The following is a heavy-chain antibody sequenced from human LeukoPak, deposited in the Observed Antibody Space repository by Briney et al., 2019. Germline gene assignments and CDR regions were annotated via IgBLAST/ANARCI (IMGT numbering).Heavy chain of an antibody. J-gene: IGHJ4*02. D-gene: IGHD2-21*01. CDR1: GLTFSNYG. V-gene: IGHV3-33*01. CDR2: IWYDGSKR. Sequence: PGRSLRLSCLASGLTFSNYGFHWVRQAPGKGLEWVAVIWYDGSKRYYADSVEGRFTISRDDPKNTLYLQMNSLRGEDTAVYYCARDRGIVGPDFDCWGQGTLVTVSS. CDR3: ARDRGIVGPDFDC.